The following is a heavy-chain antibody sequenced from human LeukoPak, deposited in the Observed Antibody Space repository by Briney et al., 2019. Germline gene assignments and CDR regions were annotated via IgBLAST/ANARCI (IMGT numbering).Heavy chain of an antibody. CDR1: GDSISSGDYS. V-gene: IGHV4-30-2*01. CDR3: ARAARGWFDP. Sequence: SQTLSLTCTVSGDSISSGDYSWSWIRQPPGKGLEWIAYIYHSGSTYYNPSLKSRVTISVDRSKNQFSLKLSSVTAADTAVYYCARAARGWFDPWGQGTLVTVSS. J-gene: IGHJ5*02. CDR2: IYHSGST.